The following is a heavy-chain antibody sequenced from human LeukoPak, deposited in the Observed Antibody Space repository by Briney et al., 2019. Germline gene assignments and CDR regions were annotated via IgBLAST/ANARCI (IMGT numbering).Heavy chain of an antibody. CDR3: AKGLPAAMTFDY. V-gene: IGHV3-23*01. D-gene: IGHD2-2*01. CDR1: GFTFTNYA. CDR2: ISGSGGST. Sequence: GGSLRLSCAAPGFTFTNYAMSWVRQAPGWGLEWVSAISGSGGSTYYADSVKGRFTISRDNPKNTLYLQMNSLRVEDTAVYYCAKGLPAAMTFDYWGQGTLVTVSS. J-gene: IGHJ4*02.